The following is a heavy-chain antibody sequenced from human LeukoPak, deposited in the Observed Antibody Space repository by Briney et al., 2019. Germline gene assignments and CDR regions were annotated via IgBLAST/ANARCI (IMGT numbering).Heavy chain of an antibody. V-gene: IGHV3-23*01. CDR1: GFTFSSYG. CDR2: ISGSGGST. Sequence: PGGSLRLSCAASGFTFSSYGMSWVRQAPGKGLEWVSAISGSGGSTYYADSVKGRFTISRDNSKNTLYLQMNSLRAEDTAVYYCAKDGYNYRAPDYWGQGTLVTVSS. D-gene: IGHD5-24*01. J-gene: IGHJ4*02. CDR3: AKDGYNYRAPDY.